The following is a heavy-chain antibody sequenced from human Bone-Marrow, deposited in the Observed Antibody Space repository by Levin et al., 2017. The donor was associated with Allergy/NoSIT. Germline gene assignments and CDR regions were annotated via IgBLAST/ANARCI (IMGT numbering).Heavy chain of an antibody. CDR1: GFNFSSYW. D-gene: IGHD2-2*01. V-gene: IGHV3-74*01. J-gene: IGHJ5*02. CDR3: ARDPGLFCTSSNCPRSNWFDP. Sequence: ETLSLTCAASGFNFSSYWMHWVRQAPGKGLVWVSRINRDGTSTVYADAVKGRFTVSRDNAENTLYLHMSSLRADDAAVYFCARDPGLFCTSSNCPRSNWFDPWGQGTLVSVSS. CDR2: INRDGTST.